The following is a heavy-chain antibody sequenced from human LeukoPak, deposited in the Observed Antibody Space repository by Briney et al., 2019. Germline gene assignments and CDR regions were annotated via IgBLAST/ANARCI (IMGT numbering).Heavy chain of an antibody. CDR3: AREGPGYGEDLDY. CDR2: IIPIFGTA. V-gene: IGHV1-69*05. J-gene: IGHJ4*02. D-gene: IGHD4-17*01. CDR1: GGTFSSYA. Sequence: SVKVSCKASGGTFSSYAISWVRQAPGQGLEWMGGIIPIFGTANYAQKLQGRVTMTTDTSTSTAYMELRSLRSDDTAVYYCAREGPGYGEDLDYWGQGTLVTVSS.